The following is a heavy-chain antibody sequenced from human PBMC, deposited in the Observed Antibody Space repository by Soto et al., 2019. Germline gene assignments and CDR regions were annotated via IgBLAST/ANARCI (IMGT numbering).Heavy chain of an antibody. D-gene: IGHD4-17*01. CDR2: ISAYNGNT. V-gene: IGHV1-18*01. J-gene: IGHJ4*02. CDR1: GYTFTSYG. CDR3: PGDVDYGDYSIEY. Sequence: QVQLVQSGAEVKKPGASVKVSCKASGYTFTSYGISWVRQAPGQGLEWMGWISAYNGNTNYAQKLQGRVTITTDTSASTGYTELRSVRSDATAVYCCPGDVDYGDYSIEYWGQGTLVTVSS.